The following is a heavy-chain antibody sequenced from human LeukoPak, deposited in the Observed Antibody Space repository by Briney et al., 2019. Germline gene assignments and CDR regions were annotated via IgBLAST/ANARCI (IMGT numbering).Heavy chain of an antibody. D-gene: IGHD6-13*01. CDR3: ARAGIAAAGYAFDI. CDR2: IIPIFGTA. V-gene: IGHV1-69*13. J-gene: IGHJ3*02. Sequence: SVKVSCKASGYTFTGYYMHWVRQAPGQGLEWMGGIIPIFGTANYAQKFQGRVTITADESTSTAYMELSSLRSEDTAVYYCARAGIAAAGYAFDIWGQGTMVTVSS. CDR1: GYTFTGYY.